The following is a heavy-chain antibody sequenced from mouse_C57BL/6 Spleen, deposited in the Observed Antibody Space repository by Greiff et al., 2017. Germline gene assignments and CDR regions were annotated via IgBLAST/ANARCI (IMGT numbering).Heavy chain of an antibody. Sequence: QVQLQQPGAELVKPGASVKMSCKASGYTFTSYWITWVKQRPGQGLEWIGDIYPGSGSTNYNEKFKSKATLTVDTSSSPAYMQLSSLTSEDSAVYYCARRGGNYAMDYWGQGTSVTVSS. V-gene: IGHV1-55*01. CDR3: ARRGGNYAMDY. J-gene: IGHJ4*01. CDR1: GYTFTSYW. CDR2: IYPGSGST.